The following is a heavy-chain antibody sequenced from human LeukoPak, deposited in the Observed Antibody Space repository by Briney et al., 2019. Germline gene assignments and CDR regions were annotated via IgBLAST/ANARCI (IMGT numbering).Heavy chain of an antibody. CDR2: ISSSSYI. Sequence: GGSLRLSCAASGFTFSSYSMNWVRQAPGKGLEWVSSISSSSYIYYADSVKGRFTISRDNAKNSLYLQMNSLRAEDTAVYYCARGYGDYVPAYWGQGTLVTVSS. CDR3: ARGYGDYVPAY. D-gene: IGHD4-17*01. J-gene: IGHJ4*02. V-gene: IGHV3-21*01. CDR1: GFTFSSYS.